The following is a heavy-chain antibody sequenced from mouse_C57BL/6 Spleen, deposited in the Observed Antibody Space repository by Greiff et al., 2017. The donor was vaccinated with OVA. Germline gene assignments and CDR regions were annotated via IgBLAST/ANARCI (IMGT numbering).Heavy chain of an antibody. CDR3: ARRAVDAMDY. CDR1: GYTFTSYG. V-gene: IGHV1-81*01. CDR2: IYPRSGNT. J-gene: IGHJ4*01. D-gene: IGHD1-1*01. Sequence: QVQLQQSGAELARPGASVKLSCKASGYTFTSYGISWVKQRTGQGLEWIGEIYPRSGNTYYNEKFKGKATLTADKSSSTAFMELRSLTSEDSAVYFCARRAVDAMDYWGQGTSVTVSS.